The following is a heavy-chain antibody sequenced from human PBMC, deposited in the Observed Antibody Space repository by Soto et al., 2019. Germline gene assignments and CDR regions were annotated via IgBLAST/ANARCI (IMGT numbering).Heavy chain of an antibody. V-gene: IGHV4-59*01. J-gene: IGHJ6*02. CDR3: ARDRAVVYYYYGMDV. CDR2: IYYSGST. D-gene: IGHD3-10*01. CDR1: GGSISSYY. Sequence: LSLTWTVSGGSISSYYWSWIRQPPGKGLEWIGYIYYSGSTNYNPSLKSRVTISVDTSKNQFSLKLSSVTAADTAVYYCARDRAVVYYYYGMDVWGQGTTVTVSS.